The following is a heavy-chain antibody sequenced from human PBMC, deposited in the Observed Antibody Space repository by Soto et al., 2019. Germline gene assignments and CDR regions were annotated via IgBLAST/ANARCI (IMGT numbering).Heavy chain of an antibody. V-gene: IGHV2-5*02. CDR3: AHRPSYCSGGSCYSGFDY. Sequence: QITLKESGPTLVKPTQTLTLTCTFSGFSLSTSGVGVGWIRQPPGKALEWLALIYWDDDKRYSPSLKSRLTITKVTSKHQVVLTMTNMDPVDTATYYCAHRPSYCSGGSCYSGFDYWGQGTLVTVSS. D-gene: IGHD2-15*01. CDR2: IYWDDDK. CDR1: GFSLSTSGVG. J-gene: IGHJ4*02.